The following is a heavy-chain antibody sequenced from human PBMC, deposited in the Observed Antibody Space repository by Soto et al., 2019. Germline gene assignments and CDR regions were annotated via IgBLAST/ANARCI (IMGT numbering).Heavy chain of an antibody. V-gene: IGHV1-69*12. D-gene: IGHD3-22*01. J-gene: IGHJ4*02. Sequence: QVQLVQSGAEVKKPGSSVKVSCKASGGTFSSYAISWVRQAPGQGLEWMGGIIPIFGTANYAQKFQGRVTITAEESTSTAYMELSSLRSEDTAVYYCASSYYYDSSGYYYVGGVAYWGQGTLVTVS. CDR2: IIPIFGTA. CDR1: GGTFSSYA. CDR3: ASSYYYDSSGYYYVGGVAY.